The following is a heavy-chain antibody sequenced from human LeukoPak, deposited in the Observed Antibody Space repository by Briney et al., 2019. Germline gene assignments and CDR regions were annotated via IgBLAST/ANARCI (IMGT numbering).Heavy chain of an antibody. V-gene: IGHV4-39*01. CDR3: ARIAAAGLFDY. Sequence: SQTLSLTCTVSGGSISSGGYYWSWIRQPPGKGLEWIGSIYYSGSTYYNPSLKSRVTISVDTSKNQFSLKLSSVTAADTAVYYCARIAAAGLFDYWGQGTLVTVSS. CDR1: GGSISSGGYY. J-gene: IGHJ4*02. D-gene: IGHD6-13*01. CDR2: IYYSGST.